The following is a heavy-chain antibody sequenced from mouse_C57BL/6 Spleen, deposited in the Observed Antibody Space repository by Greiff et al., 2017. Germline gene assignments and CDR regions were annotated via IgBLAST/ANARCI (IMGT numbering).Heavy chain of an antibody. Sequence: QVQLQQSGPGLVQPSQSLSITCTVSGFSLTSYGVHWVRQSPGKGLEWLGVIWSGGSTDYNAAFISRLSISKDNSKSQVFFKMNSLQADDTAKYYCARAADYDLFAYWGQGTLVTVSA. CDR1: GFSLTSYG. J-gene: IGHJ3*01. CDR2: IWSGGST. CDR3: ARAADYDLFAY. D-gene: IGHD2-4*01. V-gene: IGHV2-2*01.